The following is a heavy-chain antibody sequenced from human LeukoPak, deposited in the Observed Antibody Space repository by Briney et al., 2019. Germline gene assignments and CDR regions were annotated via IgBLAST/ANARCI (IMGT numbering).Heavy chain of an antibody. CDR2: IYTSGST. J-gene: IGHJ6*03. CDR1: GGSISSYY. CDR3: ARDTYKGYDFWSGYGWDYMDV. Sequence: SETLSLTCTVSGGSISSYYWSWIRQPAGKGLEWIGRIYTSGSTNYNPSLKSRVTMSVDTSKNQFSLKLSSVTAADTAVYYCARDTYKGYDFWSGYGWDYMDVWGKGTTVTVSS. V-gene: IGHV4-4*07. D-gene: IGHD3-3*01.